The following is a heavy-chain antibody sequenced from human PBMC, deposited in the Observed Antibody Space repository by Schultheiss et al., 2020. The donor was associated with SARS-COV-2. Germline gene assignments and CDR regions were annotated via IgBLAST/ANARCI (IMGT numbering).Heavy chain of an antibody. Sequence: GGSLRLSCAASGFTFSSYEMNWVRQAPGKGLEWVSYISSSGSTIYYADSVKGRFTISRDNAKNSLYLQMNSLRAEDTAVYYCARDIEGHYDILTGYPDYWGQGTLVTVSS. D-gene: IGHD3-9*01. J-gene: IGHJ4*02. V-gene: IGHV3-48*03. CDR2: ISSSGSTI. CDR3: ARDIEGHYDILTGYPDY. CDR1: GFTFSSYE.